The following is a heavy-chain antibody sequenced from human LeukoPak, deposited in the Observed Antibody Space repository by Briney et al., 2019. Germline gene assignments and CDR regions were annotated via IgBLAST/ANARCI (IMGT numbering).Heavy chain of an antibody. CDR1: GYTFTGYY. V-gene: IGHV1-2*02. CDR2: INSNTGDT. J-gene: IGHJ4*02. CDR3: ATMPLAWGSYRYEYYFDY. Sequence: GTSVKVSCKASGYTFTGYYMHWVRLAPGQGLEWMGWINSNTGDTNNAQKFQGRVTMTRDTSIDTAYMELSSLRSEDTAVYYCATMPLAWGSYRYEYYFDYWGQGTLVTVSS. D-gene: IGHD3-16*02.